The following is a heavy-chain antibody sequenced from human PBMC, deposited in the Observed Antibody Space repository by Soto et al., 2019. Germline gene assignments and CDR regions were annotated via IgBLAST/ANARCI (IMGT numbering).Heavy chain of an antibody. CDR2: TYYRSKWYY. D-gene: IGHD2-21*01. Sequence: PSQTLSLTCVSSGDRVSPNSATCDWIRQSPSRGLEWLGRTYYRSKWYYDYAVSVKGRITINPDTSNNQLSLQLNSVTAADTAVYFCAGIVLAEAAQFDSWGQGTPVTV. CDR1: GDRVSPNSAT. CDR3: AGIVLAEAAQFDS. V-gene: IGHV6-1*01. J-gene: IGHJ4*02.